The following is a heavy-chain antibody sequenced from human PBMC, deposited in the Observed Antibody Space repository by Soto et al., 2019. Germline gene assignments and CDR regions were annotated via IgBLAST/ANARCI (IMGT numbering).Heavy chain of an antibody. CDR1: GSTFRSYA. J-gene: IGHJ4*02. CDR2: ISSNGGST. CDR3: ARDINPAYYDILTGTAAGY. V-gene: IGHV3-64*01. Sequence: EVQLVESGGGLVQPGGSLRLSCAASGSTFRSYAMHWVRKPQGKGLEYVSAISSNGGSTYYANSVKGRFTISRDNSKNTLYLQMGSLRAEDMAVYYCARDINPAYYDILTGTAAGYWGQGTLVTVSS. D-gene: IGHD3-9*01.